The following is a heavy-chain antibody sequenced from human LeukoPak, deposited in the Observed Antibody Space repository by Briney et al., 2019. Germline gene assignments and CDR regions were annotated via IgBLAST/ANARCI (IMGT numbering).Heavy chain of an antibody. D-gene: IGHD3-10*01. CDR1: GFTFSSYW. CDR3: ARRTPITMVRGVIPLYYFDY. Sequence: GGSLRLSCAASGFTFSSYWMSWVRQAPGKGLEWVANIKQDGSVKYYVDSVKGRFTITRDNAKNSLYLQMNSLRAEDTAVYYCARRTPITMVRGVIPLYYFDYWGQGTLVTVSS. CDR2: IKQDGSVK. J-gene: IGHJ4*02. V-gene: IGHV3-7*04.